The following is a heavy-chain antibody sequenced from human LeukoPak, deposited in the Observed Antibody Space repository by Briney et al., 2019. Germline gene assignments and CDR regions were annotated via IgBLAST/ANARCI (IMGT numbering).Heavy chain of an antibody. V-gene: IGHV3-21*01. CDR1: GFTFSSYS. CDR2: ISSSSSYI. J-gene: IGHJ4*02. Sequence: GGSLRLSCAASGFTFSSYSMNWVRQAPGKGLEWVSSISSSSSYIYYADSVKGRFTISRDNAKNSLYLQMNSLRAEDTAVYYCARVGLVGSGYPADYWGQGTLVTVSS. D-gene: IGHD3-3*01. CDR3: ARVGLVGSGYPADY.